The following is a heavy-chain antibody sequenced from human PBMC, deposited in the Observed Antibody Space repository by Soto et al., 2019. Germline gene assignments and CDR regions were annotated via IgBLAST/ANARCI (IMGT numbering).Heavy chain of an antibody. CDR3: AKTKEGGFDP. Sequence: SETLSLTCTVSGDSISSNYWSWIRQPPGKGLEWIGYFHYSANTNYNPSLKSRVIISVDTSKNQFFLKLTSVTATDTAVYYCAKTKEGGFDPWGQGILVTVSS. CDR2: FHYSANT. V-gene: IGHV4-59*01. CDR1: GDSISSNY. J-gene: IGHJ5*02. D-gene: IGHD3-16*01.